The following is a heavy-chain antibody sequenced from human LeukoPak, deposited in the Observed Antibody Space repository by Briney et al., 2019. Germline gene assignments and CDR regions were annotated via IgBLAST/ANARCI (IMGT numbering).Heavy chain of an antibody. J-gene: IGHJ5*02. CDR3: ARSASGYYYARNEEWFDP. D-gene: IGHD3-22*01. CDR1: GGSISSYY. Sequence: SETLSLTCSVSGGSISSYYWSWIRQPPGKGLEWIGYIYYSGSTNYNPSLKSRVTISVDTSKNQFSLKLSSVTAADTAVYYCARSASGYYYARNEEWFDPWGQGTLVTVSS. V-gene: IGHV4-59*01. CDR2: IYYSGST.